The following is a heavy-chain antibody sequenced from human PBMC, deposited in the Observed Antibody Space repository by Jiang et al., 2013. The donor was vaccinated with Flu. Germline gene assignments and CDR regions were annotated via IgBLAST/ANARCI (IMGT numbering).Heavy chain of an antibody. CDR3: ARYTLTDTDGGLDV. D-gene: IGHD3-16*01. CDR2: INASSGDA. J-gene: IGHJ6*02. V-gene: IGHV1-2*02. CDR1: GYTFSGHY. Sequence: SGAEVKKPGASVKVSCKASGYTFSGHYIHWVRQAPGQGLEWMGCINASSGDANFAQKFQGRVTMTRDTSISTAYMELSRLRSDDTSVYYCARYTLTDTDGGLDVWGQGTTVIVSS.